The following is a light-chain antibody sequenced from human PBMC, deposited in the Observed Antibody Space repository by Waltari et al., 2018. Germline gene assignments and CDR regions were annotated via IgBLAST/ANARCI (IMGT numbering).Light chain of an antibody. V-gene: IGLV1-51*02. J-gene: IGLJ3*02. CDR3: ATWDTSLSLGGV. Sequence: QSVLTQPPSVSAAPGQTVTISCSGSSPNIGHSHVSLYQQHPGTAPKLLIYENDKRPSGIPDRFSGSTSGTSATLGITGLQTGDEADYYCATWDTSLSLGGVFGGGTRLTVL. CDR1: SPNIGHSH. CDR2: END.